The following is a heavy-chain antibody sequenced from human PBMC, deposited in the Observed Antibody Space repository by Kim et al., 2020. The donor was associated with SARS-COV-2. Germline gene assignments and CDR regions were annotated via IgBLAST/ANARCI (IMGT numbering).Heavy chain of an antibody. V-gene: IGHV4-30-2*04. D-gene: IGHD3-10*01. CDR3: ARGVSASWAYYYDY. J-gene: IGHJ4*02. Sequence: SRSLNNRVTISADTSKNQVSLKLTSVTAADTAMYYCARGVSASWAYYYDYWGQGSLVTVSS.